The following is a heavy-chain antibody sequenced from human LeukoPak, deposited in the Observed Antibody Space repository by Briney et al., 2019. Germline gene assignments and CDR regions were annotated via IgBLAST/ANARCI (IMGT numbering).Heavy chain of an antibody. Sequence: PGGSLRLSCAASGFTRNYDIHWVRQATGKRLEWVSVIGTEGDTYYADSVKGRFTISRDNSKNTLYLQMNSLRAEDTAVYYCAKPGGLRFLEWLPSGYYMDVWGKGTTVTVSS. D-gene: IGHD3-3*01. CDR2: IGTEGDT. CDR1: GFTRNYD. J-gene: IGHJ6*03. CDR3: AKPGGLRFLEWLPSGYYMDV. V-gene: IGHV3-23*01.